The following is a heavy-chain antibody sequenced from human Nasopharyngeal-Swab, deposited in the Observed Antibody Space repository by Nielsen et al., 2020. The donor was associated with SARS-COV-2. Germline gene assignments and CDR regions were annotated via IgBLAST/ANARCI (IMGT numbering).Heavy chain of an antibody. CDR3: ARDRRYSSSPLGY. V-gene: IGHV1-2*06. CDR1: GYTFTGYY. D-gene: IGHD6-13*01. CDR2: INPNSGGT. Sequence: ASVKVSCKASGYTFTGYYMHWVRQAPGQGLEWMGRINPNSGGTNYAQKFQGRVTMTRDTSISTAYMELSRLGSDATAVYYCARDRRYSSSPLGYWSQGTLVTVSS. J-gene: IGHJ4*02.